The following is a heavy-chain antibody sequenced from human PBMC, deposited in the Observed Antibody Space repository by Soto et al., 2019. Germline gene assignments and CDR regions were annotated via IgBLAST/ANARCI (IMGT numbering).Heavy chain of an antibody. Sequence: QVQLVQSGAEVKKPGASVKVSCKASGYIFTNYDINWVRQATGQGLEYLGWINPNSGNTGYVQKFKGRVTMTRNTSINTAYMELNSLRSEDTAVDFCAGGIKYGDYSGWVHPWGQGTLVTVSS. CDR3: AGGIKYGDYSGWVHP. CDR2: INPNSGNT. CDR1: GYIFTNYD. D-gene: IGHD4-17*01. J-gene: IGHJ5*02. V-gene: IGHV1-8*01.